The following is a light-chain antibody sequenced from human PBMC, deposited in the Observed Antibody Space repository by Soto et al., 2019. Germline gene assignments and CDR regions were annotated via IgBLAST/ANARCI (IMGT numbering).Light chain of an antibody. CDR1: QPVRDN. CDR2: GAS. J-gene: IGKJ2*01. V-gene: IGKV3-15*01. Sequence: EIVLTQSPAFLSASPGERATISCRASQPVRDNLAWYQQKPGQSPSLLIYGASTMPTDIPVRFSGSGSGTEFTLAFSSLHSAEFAVYYCQQYNHRPPLYTFGQGTKL. CDR3: QQYNHRPPLYT.